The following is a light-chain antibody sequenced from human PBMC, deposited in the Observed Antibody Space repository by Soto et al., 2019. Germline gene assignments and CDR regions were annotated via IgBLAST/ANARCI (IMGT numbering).Light chain of an antibody. Sequence: QSVLTQPPSVSGAPGQRVAISCTGSSSNIGAEYDVHWYQPLPGTAPKRLIYGDNNRPSGVPDRFSGSKSGTSASLAITGLQPEDEADYYWQSYDNRLTTFVFGNVTKVT. CDR2: GDN. CDR1: SSNIGAEYD. CDR3: QSYDNRLTTFV. J-gene: IGLJ1*01. V-gene: IGLV1-40*01.